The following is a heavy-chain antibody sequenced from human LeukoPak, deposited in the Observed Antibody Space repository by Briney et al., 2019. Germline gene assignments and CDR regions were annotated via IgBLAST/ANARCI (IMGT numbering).Heavy chain of an antibody. CDR3: AGMRITTPTVRTLDY. Sequence: SETLSLTCTVSGGSMSTYYWTCIRQPPGKGPEWIGFIYYTGSTNYNPSLKSRVTISVDTSKNQFSLKLSSVTAADTAVYYCAGMRITTPTVRTLDYWGQGTLVTVSS. D-gene: IGHD1-14*01. J-gene: IGHJ4*02. V-gene: IGHV4-59*01. CDR1: GGSMSTYY. CDR2: IYYTGST.